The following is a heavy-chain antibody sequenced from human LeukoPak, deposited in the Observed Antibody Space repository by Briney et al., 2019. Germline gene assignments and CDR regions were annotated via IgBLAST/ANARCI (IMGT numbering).Heavy chain of an antibody. CDR1: GFTFSSYA. V-gene: IGHV3-23*01. D-gene: IGHD2-21*02. CDR3: ARMYCGGDCYNNWFDP. Sequence: TGGSLRLSCAASGFTFSSYAMSWVRQAPGKGLEWVSAISGSGGSTYYADSVKGRFTISRDNSKNTLYLQMNSLRAEDTAVNYCARMYCGGDCYNNWFDPWGQGTLVTVSS. J-gene: IGHJ5*02. CDR2: ISGSGGST.